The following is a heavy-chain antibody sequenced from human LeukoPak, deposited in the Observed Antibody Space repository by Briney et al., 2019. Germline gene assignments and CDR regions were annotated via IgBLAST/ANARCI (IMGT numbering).Heavy chain of an antibody. CDR2: IIPIFGTA. J-gene: IGHJ3*02. CDR3: ARFSGSASIGAFDI. D-gene: IGHD1-26*01. CDR1: GGTFSSYA. V-gene: IGHV1-69*06. Sequence: ASVKVSCKASGGTFSSYAISWVRQAPGQGLEWMGGIIPIFGTANYAQKFQGRVTITADKSTSTAYMELSSLRSEDTAVYYCARFSGSASIGAFDIWGQGTMVTVSS.